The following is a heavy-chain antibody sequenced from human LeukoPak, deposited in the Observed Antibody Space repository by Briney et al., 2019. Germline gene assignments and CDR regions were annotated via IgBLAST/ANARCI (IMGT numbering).Heavy chain of an antibody. Sequence: PGGSLRLSCAASGFIFSDFYMSWIRQAPGKGLEWTSYISISGNTIYYADSVKGRFTISRDNAKNSLFLQMNSLRAEDTAVYYCARGGTVRGIIITSEDAFDVWGQGTLVTVSS. CDR2: ISISGNTI. D-gene: IGHD3-10*01. J-gene: IGHJ3*01. CDR1: GFIFSDFY. V-gene: IGHV3-11*01. CDR3: ARGGTVRGIIITSEDAFDV.